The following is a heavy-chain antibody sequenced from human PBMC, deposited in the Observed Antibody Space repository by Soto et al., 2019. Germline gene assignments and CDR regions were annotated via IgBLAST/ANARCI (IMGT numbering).Heavy chain of an antibody. Sequence: ASVKVSCKASGGTSSSYAISWVRQAPGQGLEWMGGIIPIFGTANYAQKFQGRVTITADESTSTAYMELSSLRSEDTAVYYCARDLLVGPTIYYFDYWGQGTLVTVSS. CDR2: IIPIFGTA. V-gene: IGHV1-69*13. CDR1: GGTSSSYA. J-gene: IGHJ4*02. CDR3: ARDLLVGPTIYYFDY. D-gene: IGHD1-26*01.